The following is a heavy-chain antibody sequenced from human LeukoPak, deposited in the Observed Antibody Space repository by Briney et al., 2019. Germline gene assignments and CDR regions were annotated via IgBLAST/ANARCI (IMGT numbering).Heavy chain of an antibody. D-gene: IGHD4-17*01. CDR3: AREKGTTVTRYRYYYYMDV. Sequence: SETLSLTCGVYGGSFGNYYWSWIRQPPGKGLEWIGYIYYTGSTNYNPSLKSRVTISVATSKNQFSLKLSSVTAADTAVYYCAREKGTTVTRYRYYYYMDVWGKGTTVTVSS. CDR1: GGSFGNYY. CDR2: IYYTGST. V-gene: IGHV4-59*01. J-gene: IGHJ6*03.